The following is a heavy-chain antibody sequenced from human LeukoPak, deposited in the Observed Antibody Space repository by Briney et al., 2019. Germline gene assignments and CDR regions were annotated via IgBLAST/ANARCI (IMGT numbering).Heavy chain of an antibody. CDR2: INPNSGGT. D-gene: IGHD3-10*01. Sequence: ASVKVSCKASGYTFTGYYMHWVRQAPGQGLEWMGWINPNSGGTNHAQKFQGRVTMTRDTSISTAYMELSRLRSDDTAVYYCARESRPEGITMVRGVINWGQGTLVTVSS. CDR1: GYTFTGYY. CDR3: ARESRPEGITMVRGVIN. V-gene: IGHV1-2*02. J-gene: IGHJ4*02.